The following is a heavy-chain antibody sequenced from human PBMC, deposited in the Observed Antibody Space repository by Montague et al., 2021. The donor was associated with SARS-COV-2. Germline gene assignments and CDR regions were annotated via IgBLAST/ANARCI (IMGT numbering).Heavy chain of an antibody. CDR3: VRRGGTYYYGSGSFDP. CDR1: GDSITTTTYY. Sequence: SETLSLTYKVSGDSITTTTYYWVWIRQPPGKGLEWIGSINYSGSTFYNPSLKSRLSMSMDTSTNQFSLRLTSMTAADTAIYYCVRRGGTYYYGSGSFDPWGQGTLVAVSS. J-gene: IGHJ5*02. CDR2: INYSGST. V-gene: IGHV4-39*01. D-gene: IGHD3-10*01.